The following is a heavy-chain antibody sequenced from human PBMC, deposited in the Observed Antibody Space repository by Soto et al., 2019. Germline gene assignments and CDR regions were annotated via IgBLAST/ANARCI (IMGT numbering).Heavy chain of an antibody. V-gene: IGHV1-69*05. CDR1: GGTFSNYA. D-gene: IGHD6-6*01. J-gene: IGHJ5*02. CDR2: IIPMFGTA. Sequence: QVQLVQSGAEVKKPGSSVKVSCKASGGTFSNYAISWVRQAPEQGLEWMGGIIPMFGTANYAQKFQGRVTITTHESLSRTCLELSSLRSKDTAEYYCAGSIAAQDHWFDPWGQGTLVTVSS. CDR3: AGSIAAQDHWFDP.